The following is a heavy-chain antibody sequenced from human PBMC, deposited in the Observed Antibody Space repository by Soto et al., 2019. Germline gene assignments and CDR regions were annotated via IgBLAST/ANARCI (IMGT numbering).Heavy chain of an antibody. CDR2: ISSSGSSI. CDR3: AREKGARGYYGMDV. CDR1: GFTFSDYF. V-gene: IGHV3-11*01. Sequence: GGSLRLSCAASGFTFSDYFMSWVRQAPGKGLEWVSYISSSGSSIYYADSVKGRFTISRDNAKNSLYLLMNSLTGEDTAVYYCAREKGARGYYGMDVWGQGTTVTVSS. J-gene: IGHJ6*02. D-gene: IGHD1-26*01.